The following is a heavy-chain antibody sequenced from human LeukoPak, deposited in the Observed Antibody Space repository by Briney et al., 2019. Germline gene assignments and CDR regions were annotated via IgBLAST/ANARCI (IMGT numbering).Heavy chain of an antibody. J-gene: IGHJ3*02. CDR2: IRYDGSNK. D-gene: IGHD3-3*01. Sequence: GGSLRLSCAASGFTFSSYGMHWVRQAPGKGLEWVAFIRYDGSNKYYADSVKGRFTISRDNSKNTLYLQMNSLRAEDTAVYYCARSDDDFWNGYQSDAFDIWGQGTMVTVSS. V-gene: IGHV3-30*02. CDR3: ARSDDDFWNGYQSDAFDI. CDR1: GFTFSSYG.